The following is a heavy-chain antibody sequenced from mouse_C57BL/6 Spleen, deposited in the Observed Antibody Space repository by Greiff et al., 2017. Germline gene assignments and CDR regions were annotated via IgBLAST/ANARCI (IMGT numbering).Heavy chain of an antibody. Sequence: EVKLEESGGGLVKPGGSLKLSCAASGFTFSDYGMHWVRQAPEKGLEWVAYISSGSSTIYYADTVKGRFTISRDNAKNTLFLQMTSLRSEDTAMYYCARSAGYGSSMDYWGQGTTLTVSS. V-gene: IGHV5-17*01. CDR2: ISSGSSTI. D-gene: IGHD1-1*01. J-gene: IGHJ2*01. CDR3: ARSAGYGSSMDY. CDR1: GFTFSDYG.